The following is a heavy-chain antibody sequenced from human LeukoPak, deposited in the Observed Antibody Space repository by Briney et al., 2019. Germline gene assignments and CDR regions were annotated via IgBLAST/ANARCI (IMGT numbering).Heavy chain of an antibody. CDR2: IISIFGIA. CDR1: GGTFSSYA. D-gene: IGHD4-23*01. Sequence: SVKVSCKASGGTFSSYAISWVRQAPGQGLEWMGRIISIFGIANYAQKFQGRVTITADKSTSTAYMELSSLRSEDTAVYYCARVFYGGISDYYFDYWGQGTLVTVSS. J-gene: IGHJ4*02. CDR3: ARVFYGGISDYYFDY. V-gene: IGHV1-69*04.